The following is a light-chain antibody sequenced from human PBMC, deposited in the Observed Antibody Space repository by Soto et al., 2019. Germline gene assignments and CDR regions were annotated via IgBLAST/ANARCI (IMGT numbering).Light chain of an antibody. CDR1: SSDVGGYNY. CDR3: SSYTSSSTPYV. V-gene: IGLV2-14*01. CDR2: DVS. Sequence: QSVLTQPASVSGSPGQSITISCTGTSSDVGGYNYVSWYQQHPGKAPTLMIYDVSNRPSGVSNRFSGSKSGNTASLTISGLQAEDEADYYCSSYTSSSTPYVFGTGTKVTVL. J-gene: IGLJ1*01.